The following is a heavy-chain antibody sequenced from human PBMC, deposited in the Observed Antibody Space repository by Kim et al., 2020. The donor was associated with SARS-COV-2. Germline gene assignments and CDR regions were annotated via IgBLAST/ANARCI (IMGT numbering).Heavy chain of an antibody. V-gene: IGHV3-15*01. Sequence: GGSLRLSCAASGFTFSNAWMSWVRQAPGKGLEWVGRIKSKTDGGTTDYAAPVKGRFTISRDDSKNTLYLQMNSLKTEDTAVYYCTTDLYSSSSYFDYWGQGTLVTVSS. CDR2: IKSKTDGGTT. CDR1: GFTFSNAW. J-gene: IGHJ4*02. D-gene: IGHD6-6*01. CDR3: TTDLYSSSSYFDY.